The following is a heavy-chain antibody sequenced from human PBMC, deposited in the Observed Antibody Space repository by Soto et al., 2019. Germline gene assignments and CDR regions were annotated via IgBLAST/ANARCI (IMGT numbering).Heavy chain of an antibody. CDR1: GYSFTSYW. V-gene: IGHV5-51*01. Sequence: EVQLVQSGAEVKKPGESLKISCKGSGYSFTSYWIGCVRQMPGEGLEWMGIIYPGDSDTRYSPSFQGQVTISADKSISTAYLQWSSLTASDTAMYYCARRSYGYCSGGSCYINWFDPWGQGTLVIVST. CDR2: IYPGDSDT. D-gene: IGHD2-15*01. CDR3: ARRSYGYCSGGSCYINWFDP. J-gene: IGHJ5*02.